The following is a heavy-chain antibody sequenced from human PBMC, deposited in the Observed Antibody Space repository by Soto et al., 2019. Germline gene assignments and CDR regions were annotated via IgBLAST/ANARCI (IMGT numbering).Heavy chain of an antibody. Sequence: PGGSLRLSCAASGFTFSHYYMSWIRQARGKGLDGGSYISSSGSTIYYSDSVKGRFTISSDNAKNSLYLQMKRLRAEDPAVHYCAREGRYFDCLRQAFDYWGQGTLVNVSS. CDR1: GFTFSHYY. V-gene: IGHV3-11*01. CDR2: ISSSGSTI. CDR3: AREGRYFDCLRQAFDY. J-gene: IGHJ4*02. D-gene: IGHD3-9*01.